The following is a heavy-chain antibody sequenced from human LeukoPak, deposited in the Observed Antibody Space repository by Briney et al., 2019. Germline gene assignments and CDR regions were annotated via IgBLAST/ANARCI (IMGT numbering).Heavy chain of an antibody. Sequence: ASVKVSCKASGYTFTSYDINWVRQATGQGLEWMGWMNPNSGNTGYAQKFQGRVTMTRNTSISTAYMELSSLRSEDTAVYYCATSPGGWNYGRSYYYYGMDVWGQGTTVTVSS. V-gene: IGHV1-8*01. CDR3: ATSPGGWNYGRSYYYYGMDV. J-gene: IGHJ6*02. CDR2: MNPNSGNT. CDR1: GYTFTSYD. D-gene: IGHD1-7*01.